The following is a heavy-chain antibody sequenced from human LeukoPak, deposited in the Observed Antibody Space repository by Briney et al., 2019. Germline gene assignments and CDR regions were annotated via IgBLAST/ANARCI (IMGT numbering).Heavy chain of an antibody. CDR1: GFTFSSYA. D-gene: IGHD3-16*01. CDR2: ISSNGGST. Sequence: GGSLRLSCAASGFTFSSYAMHWVRQAPGKGLEYVSAISSNGGSTYYANSVKGRFTISRDNSKNTLYLQMGSLRAEDMAVYYCARGGPYDAFDIWGQGTMVTVSS. J-gene: IGHJ3*02. CDR3: ARGGPYDAFDI. V-gene: IGHV3-64*01.